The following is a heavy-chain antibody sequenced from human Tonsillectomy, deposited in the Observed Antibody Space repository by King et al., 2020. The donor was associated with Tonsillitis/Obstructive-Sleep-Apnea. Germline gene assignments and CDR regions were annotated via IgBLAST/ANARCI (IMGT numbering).Heavy chain of an antibody. CDR2: INHSGST. J-gene: IGHJ5*02. Sequence: VQLQQWGAGLLKPSETLTLTCAVYGGSFSGYDWSWIRQPPGKGLEWIGEINHSGSTNYNPSLKSRVTISVDTYNNQFSLKLSSVNAGDTAVYYCARVPVSSSSPHLFDPWGQGTLLTVSS. CDR3: ARVPVSSSSPHLFDP. V-gene: IGHV4-34*01. D-gene: IGHD6-6*01. CDR1: GGSFSGYD.